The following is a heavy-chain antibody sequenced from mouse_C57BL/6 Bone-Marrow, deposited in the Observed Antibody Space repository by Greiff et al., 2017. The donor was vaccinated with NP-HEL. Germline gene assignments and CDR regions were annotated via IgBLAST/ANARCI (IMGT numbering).Heavy chain of an antibody. Sequence: EVQLQESGAELVRPGASVKLSCTASGFNIKDDYMHWVKQRPEQGLEWIGWIDPENGDTEYASKFQGKATITADKSSSTAYMQLSSLTYEDSAVYYCARYRASTGTRAMDYWGQGTSVTVSS. CDR1: GFNIKDDY. V-gene: IGHV14-4*01. D-gene: IGHD4-1*02. CDR2: IDPENGDT. J-gene: IGHJ4*01. CDR3: ARYRASTGTRAMDY.